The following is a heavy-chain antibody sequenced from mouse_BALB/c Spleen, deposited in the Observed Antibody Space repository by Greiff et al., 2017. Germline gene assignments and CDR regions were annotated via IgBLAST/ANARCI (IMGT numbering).Heavy chain of an antibody. CDR3: TREPNYFDY. J-gene: IGHJ2*01. Sequence: VQLQQPGAELVKPGASVKLSCKASGYTFTSYWMHWVKQRPGQGLEWIGEINPSNGRTNYNEKFKSKATLTVDKSSSTAYMQLSSLTSEDSAVYYCTREPNYFDYWGQGTTLTVSS. CDR1: GYTFTSYW. V-gene: IGHV1S81*02. CDR2: INPSNGRT.